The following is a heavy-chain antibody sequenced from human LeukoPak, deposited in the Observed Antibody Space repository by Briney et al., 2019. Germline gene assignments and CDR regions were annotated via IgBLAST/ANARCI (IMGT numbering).Heavy chain of an antibody. J-gene: IGHJ4*02. Sequence: GRSLRLSCAASGFTFSSYGMHSVRQAPGKGLEWGAFIRYDGSNKYYADSVKARFTISRDNSKNTLYLQMNSLRAEDTAVYYCAKDQGGDYDILTGPASWGQGTLVTVSS. D-gene: IGHD3-9*01. CDR1: GFTFSSYG. V-gene: IGHV3-30*02. CDR3: AKDQGGDYDILTGPAS. CDR2: IRYDGSNK.